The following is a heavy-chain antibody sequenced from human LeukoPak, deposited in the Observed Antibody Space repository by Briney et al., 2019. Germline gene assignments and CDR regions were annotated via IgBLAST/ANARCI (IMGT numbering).Heavy chain of an antibody. CDR2: MNPNSGNT. D-gene: IGHD6-13*01. J-gene: IGHJ5*02. V-gene: IGHV1-8*01. Sequence: ASVKVSCKASGYTFTSYDINWVRQATGQGLEWMGWMNPNSGNTGYAQKFQGRVTMTRNTSISTAYMELGSLRSEDTAVYYCARARWYSSSWYSRFSYNWFDPWGQGTLVTVSS. CDR1: GYTFTSYD. CDR3: ARARWYSSSWYSRFSYNWFDP.